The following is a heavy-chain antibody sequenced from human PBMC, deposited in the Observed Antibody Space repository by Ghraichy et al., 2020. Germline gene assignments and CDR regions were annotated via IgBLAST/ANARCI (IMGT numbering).Heavy chain of an antibody. CDR1: GFTFSSYV. V-gene: IGHV3-23*01. CDR2: ISGSGGSI. D-gene: IGHD3-10*01. J-gene: IGHJ1*01. CDR3: AKDLYYGGGYFQH. Sequence: GESLNISCAASGFTFSSYVMSWARQAPGKGLEWVSTISGSGGSIYYVDSVKGRFTISRDNSKNTLYLQMNSLRAEDTAVYYCAKDLYYGGGYFQHWGQGTLVTVSS.